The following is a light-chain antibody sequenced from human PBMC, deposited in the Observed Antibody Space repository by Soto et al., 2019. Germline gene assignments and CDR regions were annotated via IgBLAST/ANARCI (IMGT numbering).Light chain of an antibody. J-gene: IGKJ5*01. CDR1: QSVTSNF. CDR3: QQYGNSAST. CDR2: GVS. Sequence: EIVLTQSPGTLSLSHGDRATLSCRASQSVTSNFLVWYQQKPGRAPRLLMYGVSIRAPGIPDRFTGSGSGTDFTLTINRLEPEDSEVYYCQQYGNSASTFGQGTRLEI. V-gene: IGKV3-20*01.